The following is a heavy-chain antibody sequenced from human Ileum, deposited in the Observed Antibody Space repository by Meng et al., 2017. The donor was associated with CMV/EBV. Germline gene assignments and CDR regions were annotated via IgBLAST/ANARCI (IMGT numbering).Heavy chain of an antibody. V-gene: IGHV4-4*02. CDR3: ARVKGGCSATSCTLDP. CDR2: IYHSWGT. CDR1: SDSISSNNW. J-gene: IGHJ5*02. Sequence: SSDSISSNNWWTWVRQTPGKGLEWIGEIYHSWGTNYNPSLESRVTISLDKSKNQFSLNLNSVTAADTGVYYCARVKGGCSATSCTLDPWGQGTLVTVSS. D-gene: IGHD2-2*01.